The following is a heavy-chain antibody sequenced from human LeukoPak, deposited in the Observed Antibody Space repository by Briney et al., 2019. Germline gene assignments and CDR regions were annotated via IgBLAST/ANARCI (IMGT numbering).Heavy chain of an antibody. CDR2: INPNGGST. D-gene: IGHD3-10*01. CDR1: GYAFTSYY. J-gene: IGHJ4*02. V-gene: IGHV1-46*01. CDR3: AKGVLPWALYFDY. Sequence: ASVKVSCKASGYAFTSYYVHWVRQAPGQGLEWMTRINPNGGSTRYAQRFQGRVTMTRDTSTSTVYMELNSLRAEDTAVYYCAKGVLPWALYFDYWGQGTLVTVSS.